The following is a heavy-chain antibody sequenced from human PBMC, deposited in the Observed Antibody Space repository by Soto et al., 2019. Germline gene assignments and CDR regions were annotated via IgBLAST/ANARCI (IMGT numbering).Heavy chain of an antibody. CDR2: ISASNGNT. CDR1: GYIFTAYG. Sequence: QVQLVQSGTEMRKPGASVKVSCKASGYIFTAYGINWVRQAPGQGLEWMGWISASNGNTNYAQKFQGRFTMTTDTPMTTAHMELRSLRSDDTAVYFCASGPLSGAGSYTWGQGTLVTVSS. J-gene: IGHJ4*02. CDR3: ASGPLSGAGSYT. D-gene: IGHD3-10*01. V-gene: IGHV1-18*01.